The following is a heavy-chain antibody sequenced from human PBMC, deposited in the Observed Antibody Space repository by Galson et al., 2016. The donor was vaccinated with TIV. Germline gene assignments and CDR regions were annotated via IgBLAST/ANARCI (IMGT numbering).Heavy chain of an antibody. CDR3: ARTTGAGVAARVLFDF. CDR1: GGSVSHTSYY. CDR2: IYYTGIT. J-gene: IGHJ4*02. V-gene: IGHV4-39*07. D-gene: IGHD6-6*01. Sequence: LSLTCTVSGGSVSHTSYYWGWTRQPPGKGLEWIGTIYYTGITFYNPSLESRVTISVDTSKNQFSLKLSSVSAADTAVYYCARTTGAGVAARVLFDFWGLGTLVTVSS.